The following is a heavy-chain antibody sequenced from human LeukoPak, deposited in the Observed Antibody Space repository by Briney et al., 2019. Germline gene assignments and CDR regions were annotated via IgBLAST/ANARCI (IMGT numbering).Heavy chain of an antibody. Sequence: PSETLSLTCTVSGGSISSSSYYWGWIRQPPGKGLEWIGSIYYSGSTYYNPSLKSRVTISVDTSKNQFSLKLSSVTAADTAVYYCFSDTLSRDAFDIWGQGTMVTVSS. CDR2: IYYSGST. D-gene: IGHD3-3*02. J-gene: IGHJ3*02. CDR1: GGSISSSSYY. V-gene: IGHV4-39*07. CDR3: FSDTLSRDAFDI.